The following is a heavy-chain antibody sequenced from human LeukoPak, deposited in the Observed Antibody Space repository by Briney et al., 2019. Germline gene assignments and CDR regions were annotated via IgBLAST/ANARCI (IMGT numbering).Heavy chain of an antibody. V-gene: IGHV3-7*01. CDR2: IKQDGSEK. CDR1: GFTFTLHT. CDR3: ARDLRDSYGSNYFDY. D-gene: IGHD5-18*01. Sequence: PGGPLGLSCGASGFTFTLHTMTCLREAPGKAGVGLANIKQDGSEKYYVDSVKGRFTISRDNAQNSLYLQMNSLRAEDTAVYYCARDLRDSYGSNYFDYWGQGTLVTVSS. J-gene: IGHJ4*02.